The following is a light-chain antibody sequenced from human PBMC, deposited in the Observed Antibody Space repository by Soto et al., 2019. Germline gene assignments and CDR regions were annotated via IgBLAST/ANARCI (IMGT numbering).Light chain of an antibody. J-gene: IGKJ3*01. CDR1: QGINNL. Sequence: DIQMTQSPSSLSASVGDRVTITCRASQGINNLLGWYQQGPGKAPKRLIYAAFNLEGGVPSRFSGSGSGTEFTLTISSLQPEDFGTYSCLQHATYPFTFGPGTKVDVK. CDR3: LQHATYPFT. CDR2: AAF. V-gene: IGKV1-17*01.